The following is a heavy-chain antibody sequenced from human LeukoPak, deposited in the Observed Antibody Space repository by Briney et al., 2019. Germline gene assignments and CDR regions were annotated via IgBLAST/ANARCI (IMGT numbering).Heavy chain of an antibody. J-gene: IGHJ4*02. CDR2: IYYSGST. CDR1: GFTFSNAW. D-gene: IGHD6-19*01. Sequence: GSLRLSCAASGFTFSNAWMSWVRQAPGKGLEWIGSIYYSGSTYYNPSLKSRVTISVDTSKNQFSLKLSSVTAADTAVYYCARFNIAVTAFDYWGQGTLVTVSS. CDR3: ARFNIAVTAFDY. V-gene: IGHV4-38-2*01.